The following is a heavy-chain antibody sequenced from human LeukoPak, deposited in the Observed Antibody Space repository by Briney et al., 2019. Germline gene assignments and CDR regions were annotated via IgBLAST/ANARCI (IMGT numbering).Heavy chain of an antibody. J-gene: IGHJ4*02. CDR3: ATVRVVGRQGYFDY. D-gene: IGHD2-2*01. Sequence: ASVKVSCKASGYTFTSYYMHWVRQAPGQGLDWMGIINPSGGSTSYAQKFQGRVTMTEDTSTDTAYMELSSLRSEDTAVYYCATVRVVGRQGYFDYWGQGTLVTVSS. CDR2: INPSGGST. V-gene: IGHV1-46*01. CDR1: GYTFTSYY.